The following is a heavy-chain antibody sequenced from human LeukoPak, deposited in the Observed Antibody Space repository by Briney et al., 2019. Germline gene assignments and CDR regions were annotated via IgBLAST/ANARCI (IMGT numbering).Heavy chain of an antibody. D-gene: IGHD1-26*01. Sequence: GASVKVSCKASGGTFNSYTLTWVRQAPGQGLEWMGGIIPIFGKPTYAQRFLGRVTITADKSTTTTYLELRSLRSEDTAMYYCARASGSYRLLDYWGQGTLVTVSS. V-gene: IGHV1-69*06. J-gene: IGHJ4*02. CDR3: ARASGSYRLLDY. CDR2: IIPIFGKP. CDR1: GGTFNSYT.